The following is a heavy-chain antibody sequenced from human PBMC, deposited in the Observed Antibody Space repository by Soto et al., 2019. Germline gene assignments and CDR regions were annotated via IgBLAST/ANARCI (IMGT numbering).Heavy chain of an antibody. CDR3: VRRSPEDAFDI. Sequence: SETLSLTCAVYGGSFSAYYWSWVRQPPGKGLQWIGHIYEGGNTYYTPSLESRVAISTDKSKNQFSLRLSSVTAADTAVYYCVRRSPEDAFDIWGQGTMVTVSS. V-gene: IGHV4-34*01. CDR1: GGSFSAYY. CDR2: IYEGGNT. J-gene: IGHJ3*02.